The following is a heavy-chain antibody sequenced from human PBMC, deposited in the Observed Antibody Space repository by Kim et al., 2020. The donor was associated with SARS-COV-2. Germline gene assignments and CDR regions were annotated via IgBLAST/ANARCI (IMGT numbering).Heavy chain of an antibody. CDR1: GINLSLYS. J-gene: IGHJ3*01. CDR3: VRENFWAFDV. Sequence: GGSLRLSCATSGINLSLYSMNWVRQSPGKGLEWVSHISGSGTITKHADSVRGRFTISRDNAKNSLFLQVNGLRADDTAVYYCVRENFWAFDVWGQGTLVTVSS. D-gene: IGHD3-3*01. CDR2: ISGSGTIT. V-gene: IGHV3-48*04.